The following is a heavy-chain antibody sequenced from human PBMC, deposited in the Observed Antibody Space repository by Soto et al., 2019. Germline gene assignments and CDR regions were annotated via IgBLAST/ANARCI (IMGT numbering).Heavy chain of an antibody. V-gene: IGHV4-31*03. J-gene: IGHJ5*02. Sequence: QVQLQESGPGLVKPSQTLSLTCTVSGGSISSRGYYWNWIRQHPGKGLEWIGYIYFSGSTYNNPSLKSRVGISVDTSKNQFSLNLNSVTAADTAVYYWARQTWLQSRGWFDTWGQGTLVTVSS. CDR2: IYFSGST. CDR1: GGSISSRGYY. CDR3: ARQTWLQSRGWFDT. D-gene: IGHD5-12*01.